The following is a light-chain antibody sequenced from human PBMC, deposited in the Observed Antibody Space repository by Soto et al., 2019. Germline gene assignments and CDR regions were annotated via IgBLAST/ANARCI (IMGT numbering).Light chain of an antibody. V-gene: IGLV4-69*02. CDR3: QTWGTGIQVV. CDR2: FNSDGSH. CDR1: SGHSSYA. J-gene: IGLJ2*01. Sequence: QLVLTQSPSASASLGASVRLTCTLSSGHSSYAVAWHQQQPEKGPRYLMKFNSDGSHTKGDGIPDRFSASGSGAERYLTISTLQPEDEADYYCQTWGTGIQVVFGGGTKLTVL.